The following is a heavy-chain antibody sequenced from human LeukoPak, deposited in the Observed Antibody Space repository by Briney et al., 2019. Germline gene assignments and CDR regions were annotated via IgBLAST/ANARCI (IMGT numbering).Heavy chain of an antibody. CDR1: GGSFSGYY. CDR2: INHSGST. V-gene: IGHV4-34*01. Sequence: NTSETLSLTCAVYGGSFSGYYWSWIRQPPGKGLEWIGEINHSGSTNYNPSLKSRVTISVDTSKNQFSLKLSSVTAADTAVYYCARHNPYGSGSYHYYYYMDVWGQGTLVTVSS. CDR3: ARHNPYGSGSYHYYYYMDV. D-gene: IGHD3-10*01. J-gene: IGHJ6*03.